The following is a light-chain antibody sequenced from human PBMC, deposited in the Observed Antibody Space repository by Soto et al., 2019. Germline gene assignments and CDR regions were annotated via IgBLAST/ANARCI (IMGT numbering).Light chain of an antibody. CDR3: QQYNNWPAWT. V-gene: IGKV3-15*01. Sequence: EIVMTQSPATLSVSPGERATLSCRASQTVSSNLAWYQQKPGQAPRLLIYGAATRATGIPARFSRSGSGTEFTLTISSLRSEDFAVYYCQQYNNWPAWTFGQGTKVEIK. CDR1: QTVSSN. J-gene: IGKJ1*01. CDR2: GAA.